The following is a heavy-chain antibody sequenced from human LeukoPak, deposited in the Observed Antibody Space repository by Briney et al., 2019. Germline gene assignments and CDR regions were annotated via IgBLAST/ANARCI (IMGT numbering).Heavy chain of an antibody. CDR3: TRARGVRDYYFDY. CDR2: IIPIFGTA. J-gene: IGHJ4*02. V-gene: IGHV1-69*01. CDR1: GGAFSSYA. Sequence: SVKVSCKASGGAFSSYAISWVRQAPGQGLEWMGGIIPIFGTANYAQKFQGRVTITADESTSTAYMELSSLRSEDTAVYYSTRARGVRDYYFDYWGQGTLVTVSS. D-gene: IGHD3-10*01.